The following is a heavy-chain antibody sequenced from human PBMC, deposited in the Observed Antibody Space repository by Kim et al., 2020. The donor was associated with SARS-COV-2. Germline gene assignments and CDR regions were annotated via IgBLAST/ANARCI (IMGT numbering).Heavy chain of an antibody. CDR3: ARTPGPLLQFFVRSRYGMDV. J-gene: IGHJ6*02. V-gene: IGHV4-34*01. D-gene: IGHD2-15*01. CDR2: INHSGST. Sequence: SETLSLTCAVYGGSFSGYYWSWIRQPPGKGLEWIGEINHSGSTNYNPSLKSRVTISVDTSKNQFSLKLSSVTAADTAVYYCARTPGPLLQFFVRSRYGMDVWGQGTTVTVSS. CDR1: GGSFSGYY.